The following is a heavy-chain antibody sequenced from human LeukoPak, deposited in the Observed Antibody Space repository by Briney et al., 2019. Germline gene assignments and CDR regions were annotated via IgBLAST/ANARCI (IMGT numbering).Heavy chain of an antibody. CDR1: GGSFSGYY. CDR2: INHSGST. CDR3: ARYLGTYFAREPGLRGSGSHPSGYYFDY. V-gene: IGHV4-34*01. J-gene: IGHJ4*02. D-gene: IGHD3-10*01. Sequence: SETLSLTCAVYGGSFSGYYWSWIRQPPGKGLEWIGEINHSGSTNYNPSLKSRVTISVDTSKNQFSLKLSSVTAADTAVYYCARYLGTYFAREPGLRGSGSHPSGYYFDYWGQGTLVTVSS.